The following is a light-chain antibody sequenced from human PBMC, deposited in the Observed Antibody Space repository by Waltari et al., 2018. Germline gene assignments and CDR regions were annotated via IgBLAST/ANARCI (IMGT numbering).Light chain of an antibody. CDR2: GAS. CDR1: RGVSRW. Sequence: EIVLTQSPGTLSLSPGERATLSCRASRGVSRWLAWYQQKPGQPPRLLIYGASSRANGSPDRFSGSGSGTDFSLTISRLEPEDSAVYYCQKYGTLPATFGQGTKVEVK. CDR3: QKYGTLPAT. J-gene: IGKJ1*01. V-gene: IGKV3-20*01.